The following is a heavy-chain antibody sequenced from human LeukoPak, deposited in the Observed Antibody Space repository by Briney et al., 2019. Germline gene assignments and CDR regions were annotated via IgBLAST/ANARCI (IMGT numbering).Heavy chain of an antibody. Sequence: LPGGSLRLSCAASGFTFSSYAMSWVRQAPGKGLEWVSAISGSGGSTYYADSVKGRFTISRDNSKNTLYLQMNSLRAEDTAVYYCAKAECSSTSCYRFDYWGQGTLVTVSS. CDR1: GFTFSSYA. V-gene: IGHV3-23*01. J-gene: IGHJ4*02. CDR2: ISGSGGST. CDR3: AKAECSSTSCYRFDY. D-gene: IGHD2-2*02.